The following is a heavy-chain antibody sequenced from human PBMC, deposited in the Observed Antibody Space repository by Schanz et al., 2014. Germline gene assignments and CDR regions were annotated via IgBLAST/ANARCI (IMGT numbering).Heavy chain of an antibody. CDR3: AKDPSHGDYDYYFDY. CDR2: MNPKTGNT. Sequence: QVQVVQSGAELKKPGASVKVSCTASGFNFNNYDINWVRQATGQGLEWMGWMNPKTGNTDHAQKFQGRVSMTWDTSTSTAYLDLSRLRSEDTAVYYCAKDPSHGDYDYYFDYWGQGTLVTVSS. V-gene: IGHV1-8*01. D-gene: IGHD3-22*01. J-gene: IGHJ4*02. CDR1: GFNFNNYD.